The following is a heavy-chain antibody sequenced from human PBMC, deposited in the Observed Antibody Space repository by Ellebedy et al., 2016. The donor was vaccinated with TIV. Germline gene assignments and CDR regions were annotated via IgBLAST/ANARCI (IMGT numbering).Heavy chain of an antibody. J-gene: IGHJ4*02. D-gene: IGHD1/OR15-1a*01. CDR1: GFSFSTLW. V-gene: IGHV3-7*04. CDR2: INQDGSEK. CDR3: ARENWTNDY. Sequence: GESLKISCAASGFSFSTLWMSWVRQAPGKGLEWVANINQDGSEKNYVDSVKARFTISRDNAKNSLYLQMKSVRAEDTAVYYCARENWTNDYWGQGALVTVSS.